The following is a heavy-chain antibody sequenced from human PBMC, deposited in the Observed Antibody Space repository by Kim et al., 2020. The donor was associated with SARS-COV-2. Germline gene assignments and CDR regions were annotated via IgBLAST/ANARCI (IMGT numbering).Heavy chain of an antibody. CDR3: AKDGGSGYRLDY. Sequence: SYSASVTGRFAISRDTTKNTLYLQMNSLGAEDAAVYYCAKDGGSGYRLDYWGQGTLVTVSS. V-gene: IGHV3-33*06. D-gene: IGHD3-22*01. J-gene: IGHJ4*02.